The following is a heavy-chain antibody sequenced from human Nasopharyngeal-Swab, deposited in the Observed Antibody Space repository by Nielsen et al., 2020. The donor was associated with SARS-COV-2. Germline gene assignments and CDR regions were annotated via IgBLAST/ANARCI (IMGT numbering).Heavy chain of an antibody. Sequence: GESLTISCAVSGLPFNNYAVTWVRQAPGKGLEWVSIISSSGTDTYYADYVKGRFTISRDNSKNTLYLQMNSLRAEDSAIYYCAKSRGDTTMAHYYYYLDVWGKGTTVTVSS. CDR3: AKSRGDTTMAHYYYYLDV. CDR2: ISSSGTDT. D-gene: IGHD5-24*01. CDR1: GLPFNNYA. V-gene: IGHV3-23*01. J-gene: IGHJ6*03.